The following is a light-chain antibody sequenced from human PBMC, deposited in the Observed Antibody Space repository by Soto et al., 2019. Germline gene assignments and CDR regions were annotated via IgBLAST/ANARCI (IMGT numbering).Light chain of an antibody. CDR3: HQYNNWPPWT. V-gene: IGKV3-15*01. CDR1: QSVSSN. J-gene: IGKJ1*01. Sequence: EMVMTQSPATLSVSPGERVTLSCRASQSVSSNLAWYQQKPGQAPRLLMYAASSRATGIPVRFSGSGSGTEFTLTISSLQSEDFAVYYCHQYNNWPPWTFGQGTKVEMK. CDR2: AAS.